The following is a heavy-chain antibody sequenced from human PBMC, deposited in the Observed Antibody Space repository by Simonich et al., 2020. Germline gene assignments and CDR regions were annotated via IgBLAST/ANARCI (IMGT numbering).Heavy chain of an antibody. CDR1: GFTFSSYG. D-gene: IGHD4-17*01. Sequence: QVQLVESGGGVVQPGRSLRLSCAASGFTFSSYGMHWVRQAPGRGWGGVEVIWDDGSNKYYGDSVKGRFTISRDNSKNTLYLQMNSLRAEDTAMYYCAKESTVSRWDYYYGMDVWGQGTTVTVSS. CDR2: IWDDGSNK. CDR3: AKESTVSRWDYYYGMDV. J-gene: IGHJ6*02. V-gene: IGHV3-30*18.